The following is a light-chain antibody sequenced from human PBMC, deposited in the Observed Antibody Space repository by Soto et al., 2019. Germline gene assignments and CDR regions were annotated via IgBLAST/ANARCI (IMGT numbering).Light chain of an antibody. J-gene: IGKJ4*01. Sequence: DIQKTQSPSSLSASVGDRVTITCQASQDISNYLNWYQQKPGKAPKLLIYDASNLETGVPSRFSGSGSGTDFTFTISSLQLEDIATYYCQQYDNFLTFGGGTKVEIK. CDR3: QQYDNFLT. V-gene: IGKV1-33*01. CDR1: QDISNY. CDR2: DAS.